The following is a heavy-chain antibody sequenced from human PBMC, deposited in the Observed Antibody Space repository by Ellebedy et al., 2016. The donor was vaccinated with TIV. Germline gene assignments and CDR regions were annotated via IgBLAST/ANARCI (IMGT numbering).Heavy chain of an antibody. CDR1: GYSFNVYY. CDR2: IKPNSGGT. V-gene: IGHV1-2*02. Sequence: ASVKVSXXASGYSFNVYYMNWVRQAPGQGPEWMGWIKPNSGGTIYAQKFQGRVIMTRDTSISTAYMELSSLTSGDTAVYYCARGPIDYYDSSGSSWFDFWGLGTLVTVSS. CDR3: ARGPIDYYDSSGSSWFDF. D-gene: IGHD3-22*01. J-gene: IGHJ5*01.